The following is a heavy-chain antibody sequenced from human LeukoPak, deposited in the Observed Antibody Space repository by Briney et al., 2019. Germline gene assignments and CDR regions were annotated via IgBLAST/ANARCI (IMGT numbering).Heavy chain of an antibody. CDR3: ARGDYYDSSGYPRPYNWFDP. CDR1: GGSISSYY. D-gene: IGHD3-22*01. Sequence: SETLSLTCTVSGGSISSYYWSWIRQPPGKGLEWIGYIYYSGSTNYNPSLKSRVTISVDTSKNQFSLKLSSVTAADTAVYYCARGDYYDSSGYPRPYNWFDPWGQGTLVTVSS. CDR2: IYYSGST. J-gene: IGHJ5*02. V-gene: IGHV4-59*01.